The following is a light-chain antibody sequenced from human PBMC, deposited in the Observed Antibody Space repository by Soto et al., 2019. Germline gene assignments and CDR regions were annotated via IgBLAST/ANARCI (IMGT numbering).Light chain of an antibody. CDR2: GAS. CDR1: QDISSY. CDR3: QQYDSYPRT. V-gene: IGKV1-8*01. J-gene: IGKJ1*01. Sequence: AIRMTQSPSSLSASTGDRVTITCRASQDISSYLAWFQQKPGKAPKLLIYGASTLQGVVPSRFSGSGSGTEFTLTIRYLQSEDSATYYCQQYDSYPRTFGQGTKVEIK.